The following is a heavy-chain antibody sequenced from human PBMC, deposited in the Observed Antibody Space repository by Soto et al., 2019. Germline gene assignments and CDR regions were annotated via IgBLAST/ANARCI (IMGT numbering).Heavy chain of an antibody. V-gene: IGHV1-69*13. Sequence: SVKVSCKASGGTFSSYAISWVRQAPGQGLEWMGGIIPIFGTANYAQKFQGRVTITADESTSTAYMELSSLRSEDTAVYYCARHQLPGEGEQLVAYLSTGMDVGGKGTTVTVPS. CDR2: IIPIFGTA. J-gene: IGHJ6*04. CDR1: GGTFSSYA. CDR3: ARHQLPGEGEQLVAYLSTGMDV. D-gene: IGHD6-13*01.